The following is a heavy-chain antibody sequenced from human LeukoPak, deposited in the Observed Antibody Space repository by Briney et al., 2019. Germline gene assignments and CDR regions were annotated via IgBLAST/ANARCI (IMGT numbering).Heavy chain of an antibody. D-gene: IGHD3-9*01. J-gene: IGHJ4*02. V-gene: IGHV3-49*04. CDR3: TRAREGYDILTGYFL. Sequence: GGSLGLSCTASGFTFGDYAMSWVRQAPGKGLEWVGFIRSKAYGGTTEYAASVKGRFTISRDDSKSIAYLQMNSLKTEDTAVYYCTRAREGYDILTGYFLWGQGTLVTVSS. CDR2: IRSKAYGGTT. CDR1: GFTFGDYA.